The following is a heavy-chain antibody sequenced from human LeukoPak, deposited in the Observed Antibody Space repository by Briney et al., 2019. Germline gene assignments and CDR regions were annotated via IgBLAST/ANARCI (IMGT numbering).Heavy chain of an antibody. J-gene: IGHJ4*02. CDR2: IYYSGST. CDR1: GGSIRSYY. Sequence: PSETLSLTCTVSGGSIRSYYWSWIRQPPGKGLEWIGYIYYSGSTNYNPSLKSRVTISVDTSKNQFSLKLSSVTAADTAVYYCARDPAYYFDYWGQGTLVTVSS. CDR3: ARDPAYYFDY. V-gene: IGHV4-59*12.